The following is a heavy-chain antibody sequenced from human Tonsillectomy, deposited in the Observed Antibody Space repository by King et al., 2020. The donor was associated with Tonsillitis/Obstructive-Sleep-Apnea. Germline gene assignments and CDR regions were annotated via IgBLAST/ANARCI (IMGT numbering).Heavy chain of an antibody. V-gene: IGHV3-7*03. CDR3: AREAWGSLDS. CDR2: IKQDVTEK. CDR1: GFTFSSYW. J-gene: IGHJ4*02. Sequence: VQLVQSGGDLVQPGGSLRLSCGASGFTFSSYWRSWVRQAPGKGLEGVANIKQDVTEKHYVDSVKGRFTISRDNAENSVYLQMNSLRAEDTALYYCAREAWGSLDSWGQGTLVTVSS. D-gene: IGHD3-16*01.